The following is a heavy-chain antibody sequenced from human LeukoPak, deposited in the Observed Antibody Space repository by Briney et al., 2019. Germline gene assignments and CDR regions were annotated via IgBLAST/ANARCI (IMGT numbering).Heavy chain of an antibody. CDR1: GFTVSSNY. Sequence: PGGSLRLSCAASGFTVSSNYMSWVRQAPGKGLEWVSVIYSGGSTYYADSVKGRFTISRDNSKNTLYLQMNSLRAEDTAVYYCARMGSGYDYYGLVNWFDPWGPGTLVTVSS. D-gene: IGHD5-12*01. V-gene: IGHV3-53*01. CDR2: IYSGGST. CDR3: ARMGSGYDYYGLVNWFDP. J-gene: IGHJ5*02.